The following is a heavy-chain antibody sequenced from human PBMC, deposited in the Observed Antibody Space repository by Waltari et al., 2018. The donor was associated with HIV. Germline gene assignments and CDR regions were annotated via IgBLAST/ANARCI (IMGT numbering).Heavy chain of an antibody. J-gene: IGHJ6*02. CDR3: ARDDYGMDV. V-gene: IGHV3-48*04. CDR2: ISSSSSTI. CDR1: GFTFRSYS. Sequence: EVQLVESGGGLVQPGGSLRLSCAASGFTFRSYSMNWVRQAPGKGLEWVSYISSSSSTIYYADSVKGRFTISRDNAKNSLYLQMNSLRAEDTAVYYCARDDYGMDVWGQGTTVTVSS.